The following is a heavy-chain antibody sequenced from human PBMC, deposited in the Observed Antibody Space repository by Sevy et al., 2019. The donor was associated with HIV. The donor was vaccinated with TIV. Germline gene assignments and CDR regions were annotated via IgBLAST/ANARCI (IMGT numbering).Heavy chain of an antibody. Sequence: GGSLRLSCEASGFTFSNYGMHWVRQAPGKGLEWVALISHDGSNKYYADSVKGRFTISRDNSKHSLYLQMNSLRPEDKGVYYCAKDISGASSSWSFDYWGQGTLVTVSS. J-gene: IGHJ4*02. D-gene: IGHD6-19*01. CDR1: GFTFSNYG. V-gene: IGHV3-30*18. CDR3: AKDISGASSSWSFDY. CDR2: ISHDGSNK.